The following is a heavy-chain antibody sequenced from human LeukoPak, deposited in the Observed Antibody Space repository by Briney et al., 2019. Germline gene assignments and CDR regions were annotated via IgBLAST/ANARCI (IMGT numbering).Heavy chain of an antibody. CDR2: ISSGTYI. Sequence: GGSLRLSCVASGFTFSRLELNWVRQAPGEGLEWGSHISSGTYIAYADSVKGRFTISRDNARNSLYLEMNSLRAEDTAVYYCTREQDREAAATIVGDYWGQGTLVTVSS. D-gene: IGHD3-22*01. CDR3: TREQDREAAATIVGDY. V-gene: IGHV3-48*03. J-gene: IGHJ4*02. CDR1: GFTFSRLE.